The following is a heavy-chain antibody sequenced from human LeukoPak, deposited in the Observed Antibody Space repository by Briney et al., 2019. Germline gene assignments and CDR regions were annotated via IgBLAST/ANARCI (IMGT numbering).Heavy chain of an antibody. CDR3: ARSSLRYYGSSGYPFDY. V-gene: IGHV1-69*04. Sequence: SVKVSCKASGGTFSSYAISWVRQAPGQGLEWMGRIIPILGIANYAQKFQGRVTITADKSTSTAYMELSSLRSEDTAVYYCARSSLRYYGSSGYPFDYWGQGTLVTVSS. CDR2: IIPILGIA. CDR1: GGTFSSYA. D-gene: IGHD3-22*01. J-gene: IGHJ4*02.